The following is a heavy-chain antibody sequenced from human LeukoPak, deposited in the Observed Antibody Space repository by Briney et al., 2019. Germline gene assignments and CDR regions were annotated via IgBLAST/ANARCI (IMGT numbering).Heavy chain of an antibody. CDR1: GDTVSELS. CDR3: ATTEATAAIERGEVTFEI. J-gene: IGHJ3*02. Sequence: ASVKVSCKVHGDTVSELSIHWLRQVPGKGLEWMGGFDPEEVETVYAQKFQGRVTMTEDTSTDTVHMDLSSLRSDDTAFYCATTEATAAIERGEVTFEIWGQGTMVIVSS. V-gene: IGHV1-24*01. D-gene: IGHD6-13*01. CDR2: FDPEEVET.